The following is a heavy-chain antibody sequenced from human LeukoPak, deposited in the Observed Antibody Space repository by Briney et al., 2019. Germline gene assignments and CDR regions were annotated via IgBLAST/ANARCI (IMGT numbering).Heavy chain of an antibody. J-gene: IGHJ6*03. D-gene: IGHD3-16*01. CDR2: IHYGGTT. CDR1: GGSITSNSYY. Sequence: SETLSPTCTVSGGSITSNSYYWGWIRQPPGQGLEWIGSIHYGGTTYYNPSLKSRVTISVDTSKNQFSLKLSSVTAADTAVYYCARETSQKGAHYMDVWGKGTTVTISS. CDR3: ARETSQKGAHYMDV. V-gene: IGHV4-39*07.